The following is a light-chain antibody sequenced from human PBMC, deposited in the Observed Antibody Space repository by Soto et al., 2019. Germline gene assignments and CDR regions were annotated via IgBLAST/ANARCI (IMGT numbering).Light chain of an antibody. V-gene: IGKV3-11*01. J-gene: IGKJ1*01. CDR1: QSVSSY. CDR2: DAS. Sequence: EIVLTQSPAILSMSPGERGTLSCRASQSVSSYFAWYQQKPCQAPRLLIYDASNRATGDPARFSGSGSGTHFTLTISRLEPEDFSVYYCQRRRSWPVTFGQGTKVQIK. CDR3: QRRRSWPVT.